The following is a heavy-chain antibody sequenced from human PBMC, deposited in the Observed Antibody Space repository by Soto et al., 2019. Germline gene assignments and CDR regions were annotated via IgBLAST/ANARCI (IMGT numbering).Heavy chain of an antibody. Sequence: SETLSLTCTVSGVSINSRGYYWGWIRRPPGKGLEWIESMFYSGTTYYNPSLKSRITIAVDSSKNQFSLSLSSVTAADTAFYYCARKEDGYNRLFDYWGQGILVTVSS. D-gene: IGHD5-12*01. J-gene: IGHJ4*02. V-gene: IGHV4-39*01. CDR2: MFYSGTT. CDR3: ARKEDGYNRLFDY. CDR1: GVSINSRGYY.